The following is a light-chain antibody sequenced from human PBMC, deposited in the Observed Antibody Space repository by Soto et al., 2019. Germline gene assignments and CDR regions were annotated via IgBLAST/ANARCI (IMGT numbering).Light chain of an antibody. CDR2: ATS. J-gene: IGKJ1*01. CDR1: RSVDTD. CDR3: HQYYNRPPWT. Sequence: EILMTQSPAPLSVSPGDSATLSCRSSRSVDTDLAWYQQKPGQAPRLLVFATSARATGVPDRFRGSRSGTDFTLTISSLQPEDSATYYCHQYYNRPPWTFGQGTKVDIK. V-gene: IGKV3-15*01.